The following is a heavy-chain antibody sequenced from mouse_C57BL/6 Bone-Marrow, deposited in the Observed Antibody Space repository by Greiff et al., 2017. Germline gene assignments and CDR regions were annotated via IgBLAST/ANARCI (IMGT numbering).Heavy chain of an antibody. CDR1: GFNIKDDY. J-gene: IGHJ2*01. Sequence: VQLQQSGAELVRPGASVKLSCTASGFNIKDDYMHWVKQRPEQGLEWIGWIDPENGDTEYASKFQGKATITADTSSNTAYLQLSSQTSEDTAVYYCTTGGYDEGGFDYWGQGTTLTVSS. CDR2: IDPENGDT. D-gene: IGHD2-2*01. V-gene: IGHV14-4*01. CDR3: TTGGYDEGGFDY.